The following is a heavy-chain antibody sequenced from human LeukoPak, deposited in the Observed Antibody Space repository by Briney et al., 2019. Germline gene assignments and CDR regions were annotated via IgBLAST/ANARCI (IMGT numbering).Heavy chain of an antibody. Sequence: KPSETLSLTCAVYGGSFSGYYWSWIRQPPGKGLEWIGEINHSGSTNYNPSLKSRVTISVDTSKNQFSLKLSSVTAADTAVYYCARGGEDYGGNSVAFDNWGQGTMVTVSS. D-gene: IGHD4-23*01. CDR2: INHSGST. J-gene: IGHJ3*02. CDR3: ARGGEDYGGNSVAFDN. CDR1: GGSFSGYY. V-gene: IGHV4-34*01.